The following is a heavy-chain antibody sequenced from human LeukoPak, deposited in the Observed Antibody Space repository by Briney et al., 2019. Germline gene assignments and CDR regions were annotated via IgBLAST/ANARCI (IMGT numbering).Heavy chain of an antibody. D-gene: IGHD3-16*01. CDR3: YGIRLGDGFDI. J-gene: IGHJ3*02. CDR2: IYSGGFT. CDR1: GFTVSINY. V-gene: IGHV3-53*01. Sequence: GGSLRLSCAASGFTVSINYMGWVRQAPGKGLEVVSVIYSGGFTSYADSVKGRFTISRDSSKNTLYLQMNSLRAEDTAVYYCYGIRLGDGFDIWGQRTMVIVSS.